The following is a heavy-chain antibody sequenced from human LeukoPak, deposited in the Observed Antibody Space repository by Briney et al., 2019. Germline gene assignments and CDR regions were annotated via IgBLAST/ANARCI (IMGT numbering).Heavy chain of an antibody. CDR1: GGSISSSNYY. V-gene: IGHV4-39*01. Sequence: KPSETLSLTCTVSGGSISSSNYYWGWIRQPPGKGLEWIGSIYYSGSTYYSPSPKSRVTISVDTSKIQFSLKLTSVTAADTAVYYCGRQSPSLDFAHWGQGTLVTVSS. J-gene: IGHJ4*02. CDR2: IYYSGST. CDR3: GRQSPSLDFAH.